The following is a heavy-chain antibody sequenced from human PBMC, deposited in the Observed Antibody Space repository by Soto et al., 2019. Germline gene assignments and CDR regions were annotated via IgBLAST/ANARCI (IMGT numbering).Heavy chain of an antibody. J-gene: IGHJ3*02. V-gene: IGHV3-64D*06. CDR3: VKDSRDSSGFDAFDI. CDR1: GFTFSSYA. D-gene: IGHD3-22*01. Sequence: GESLRLSCSASGFTFSSYAMHWVRQAPGKGLEYVSAISSNGGSTYYADSVKGRFTISRDNSKNTLYLQMSSLRAEDTAVYYCVKDSRDSSGFDAFDIWGQGTMVTVSS. CDR2: ISSNGGST.